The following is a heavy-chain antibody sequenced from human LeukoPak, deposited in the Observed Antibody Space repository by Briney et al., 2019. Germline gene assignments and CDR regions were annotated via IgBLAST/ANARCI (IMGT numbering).Heavy chain of an antibody. D-gene: IGHD3-22*01. Sequence: SETLSLTCTVSGGSISSYYWSWIRQPPGKGLEWIGYIYYSGSTNYNPSLKSRVTISVDTSKNQFSLKLSSVTAADTAVYYCARAVDSSGYFLDYYFDCWGQGTLVTVSS. V-gene: IGHV4-59*01. CDR1: GGSISSYY. CDR2: IYYSGST. J-gene: IGHJ4*02. CDR3: ARAVDSSGYFLDYYFDC.